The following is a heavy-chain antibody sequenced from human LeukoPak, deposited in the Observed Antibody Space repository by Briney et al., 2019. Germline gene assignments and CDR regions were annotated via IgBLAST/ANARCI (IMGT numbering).Heavy chain of an antibody. CDR1: GFTFSHYG. Sequence: ASVKVSCKAYGFTFSHYGFNWVRQAPGQGLEWMGWINPNSGGTNYAQKFQGRVTMTRDTSISTAYMELSRLRSDDTAVYYCARDYDPLAGWFDPWGQGTLVTVSS. CDR3: ARDYDPLAGWFDP. CDR2: INPNSGGT. V-gene: IGHV1-2*02. D-gene: IGHD3-3*01. J-gene: IGHJ5*02.